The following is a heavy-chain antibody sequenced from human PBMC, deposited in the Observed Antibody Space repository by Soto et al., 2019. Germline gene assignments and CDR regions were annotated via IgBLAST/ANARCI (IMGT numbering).Heavy chain of an antibody. V-gene: IGHV4-39*01. Sequence: QMQLQESGPALVKPSETLSLTCTVSGGSISRSSYYWGWIRQPPGQGLEWLGTIYSLGNTYYNPSLKIRVTTSVDKSKSQLFLKLSSVTAPDTAVYYCARQIYDSSGYYYAYWGQGTLVTVSS. CDR1: GGSISRSSYY. CDR3: ARQIYDSSGYYYAY. J-gene: IGHJ4*02. CDR2: IYSLGNT. D-gene: IGHD3-22*01.